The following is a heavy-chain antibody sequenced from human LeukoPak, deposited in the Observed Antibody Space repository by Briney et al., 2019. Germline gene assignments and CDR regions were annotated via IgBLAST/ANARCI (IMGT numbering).Heavy chain of an antibody. CDR1: GYTFTSYD. V-gene: IGHV1-8*03. CDR2: MNPNSGNT. CDR3: ARARSQATPGGRDMDV. Sequence: ASVKVSCKASGYTFTSYDINWVRQATGQGLEWMGWMNPNSGNTGYAQKFQGRVTITRNTSISTAYMELSSLRSEDTAVYYCARARSQATPGGRDMDVWGKGTTVTVSS. J-gene: IGHJ6*03. D-gene: IGHD5-12*01.